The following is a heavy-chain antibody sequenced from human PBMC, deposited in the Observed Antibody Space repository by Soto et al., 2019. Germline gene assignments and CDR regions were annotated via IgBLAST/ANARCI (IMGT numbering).Heavy chain of an antibody. CDR1: GFTFSSYS. J-gene: IGHJ4*02. D-gene: IGHD6-19*01. V-gene: IGHV3-21*01. Sequence: VQLVESGGGLVKPGGSLRLSCAASGFTFSSYSMNWVRQAPGKGWEGVSSISSRSSYIYYADSVKGRFTISRDNAKNSLYLQMNSLRAEDTAVYYCARDDGGSGWSNDYWGQGTLVTVSS. CDR3: ARDDGGSGWSNDY. CDR2: ISSRSSYI.